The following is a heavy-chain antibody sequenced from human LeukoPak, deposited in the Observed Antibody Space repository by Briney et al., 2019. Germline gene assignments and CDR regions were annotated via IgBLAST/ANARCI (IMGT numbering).Heavy chain of an antibody. D-gene: IGHD6-13*01. J-gene: IGHJ6*03. V-gene: IGHV3-23*01. Sequence: GGSLRLSCAASGFTFSNYAMIWVRQAPVKGLEWVAGISAIGGSTYYADSLKGRFTISRDNSKNTLYLQMNSLRAEDTAVYYCAKDRSSSWYSSYMDVWGKGTTVTVSS. CDR2: ISAIGGST. CDR1: GFTFSNYA. CDR3: AKDRSSSWYSSYMDV.